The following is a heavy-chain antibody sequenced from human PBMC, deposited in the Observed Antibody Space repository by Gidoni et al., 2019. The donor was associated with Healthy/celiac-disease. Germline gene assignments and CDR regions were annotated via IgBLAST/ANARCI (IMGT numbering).Heavy chain of an antibody. J-gene: IGHJ6*03. CDR1: GGPISSGDYY. Sequence: QVQLQESGPGLVKPSQTLSLTCTLSGGPISSGDYYWSWIRPPPGQGLEWIGYIYYSGSTYYTPSLKSRVTISVDTSKNQFSLKLSSVTAADTAVYYCHGEVPAAISFMDVWGKGTTVTVSS. CDR2: IYYSGST. D-gene: IGHD2-2*01. CDR3: HGEVPAAISFMDV. V-gene: IGHV4-30-4*01.